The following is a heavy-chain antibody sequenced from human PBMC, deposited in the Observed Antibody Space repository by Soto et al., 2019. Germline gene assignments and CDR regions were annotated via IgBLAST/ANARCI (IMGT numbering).Heavy chain of an antibody. CDR3: ARTPYYDFWSGTTRDY. CDR1: GYTFTSYG. J-gene: IGHJ4*01. V-gene: IGHV1-18*01. CDR2: MSAYNGNT. Sequence: ASVKVSCKASGYTFTSYGISWVRQAPGQGLEWMGWMSAYNGNTNYAQKLQGRVTMTTDTYTSTAHMELRSLRADDTAVYYCARTPYYDFWSGTTRDYWG. D-gene: IGHD3-3*01.